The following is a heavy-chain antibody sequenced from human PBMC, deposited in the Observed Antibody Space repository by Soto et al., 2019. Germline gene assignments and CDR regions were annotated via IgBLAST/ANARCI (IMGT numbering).Heavy chain of an antibody. CDR2: IYYTGTT. J-gene: IGHJ4*02. V-gene: IGHV4-39*01. CDR3: ARRTVNIRTFYSGLKTNCFDF. Sequence: QLQLQEPGPGLVKPSETLSLTCTVSGDSISSSDYYWGWIRQPPGKGLEWIGSIYYTGTTYYTPSLQSRVAISVDTSKNQFSLKLNSVTAADTAVYYCARRTVNIRTFYSGLKTNCFDFWGQGTLVTVSS. D-gene: IGHD6-19*01. CDR1: GDSISSSDYY.